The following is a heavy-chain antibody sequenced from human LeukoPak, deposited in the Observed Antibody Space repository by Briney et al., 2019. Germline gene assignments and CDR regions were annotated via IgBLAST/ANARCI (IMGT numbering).Heavy chain of an antibody. V-gene: IGHV3-23*01. CDR1: GFTFSSYV. D-gene: IGHD3-22*01. CDR2: ISGSGGST. Sequence: GGSLRLSCAASGFTFSSYVMSWLRQAPGKGLEWVSAISGSGGSTYYADSVRGRFTISRDNSKNTLYMQMNSLRAEDTAVYYCAKSHDSSGSDYWGQGTLVTVSS. J-gene: IGHJ4*02. CDR3: AKSHDSSGSDY.